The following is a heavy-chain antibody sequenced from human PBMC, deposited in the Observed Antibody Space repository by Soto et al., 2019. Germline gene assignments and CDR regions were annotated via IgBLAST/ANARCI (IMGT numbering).Heavy chain of an antibody. D-gene: IGHD2-2*01. CDR2: INAGNGNT. V-gene: IGHV1-3*01. CDR1: GYTFTSYA. CDR3: ARDCSSTSCYHQYWYFDL. Sequence: ASVKVSCKASGYTFTSYAMHWVRQAPGQRLEWMGWINAGNGNTKYSRKFQGRVTITRDTSASTAYMELSSLRSEDTAVYYCARDCSSTSCYHQYWYFDLWGRGTLVTVSS. J-gene: IGHJ2*01.